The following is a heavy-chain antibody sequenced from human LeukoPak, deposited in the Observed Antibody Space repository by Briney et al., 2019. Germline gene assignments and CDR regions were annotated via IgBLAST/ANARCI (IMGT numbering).Heavy chain of an antibody. J-gene: IGHJ4*02. V-gene: IGHV3-43D*03. Sequence: GGSLRLSCAASGFTFDDYAMHWVRQAPGKALEWVSLISWDGGSTYYADSVKGRFTISRDNSKNSLYLQMNSLRAEDTALYYCAKDNARYCSGGSCYGIDYWGQGTLVTVSS. CDR3: AKDNARYCSGGSCYGIDY. CDR1: GFTFDDYA. CDR2: ISWDGGST. D-gene: IGHD2-15*01.